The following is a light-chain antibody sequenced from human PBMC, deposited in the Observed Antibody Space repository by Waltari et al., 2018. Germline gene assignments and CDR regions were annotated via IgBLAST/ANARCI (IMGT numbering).Light chain of an antibody. Sequence: DIVMTQSPDPLAVSLGARATINCKSSRILCSSNNRNCLAWYQQKPGQPPKLLAYWASTRESGVPDRFRASGYGTDYTLTISSLQAEDVAVYYCQQYSNTPLTFGGGTRVEIK. CDR2: WAS. CDR1: RILCSSNNRNC. J-gene: IGKJ4*01. CDR3: QQYSNTPLT. V-gene: IGKV4-1*01.